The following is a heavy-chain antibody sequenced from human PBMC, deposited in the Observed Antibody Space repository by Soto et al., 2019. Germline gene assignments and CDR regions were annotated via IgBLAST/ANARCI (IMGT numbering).Heavy chain of an antibody. D-gene: IGHD6-13*01. CDR2: ISYDGSNK. J-gene: IGHJ4*02. V-gene: IGHV3-30*18. CDR3: AKYSSREYYFDY. CDR1: GFTFSSYC. Sequence: GGSLRLSCAASGFTFSSYCMHWVRQAPGKGLEWVAVISYDGSNKYYADSVKGRFTISRDNSKNTLYLQMNSLRAEDTAVYYCAKYSSREYYFDYWGQGTLVTVSS.